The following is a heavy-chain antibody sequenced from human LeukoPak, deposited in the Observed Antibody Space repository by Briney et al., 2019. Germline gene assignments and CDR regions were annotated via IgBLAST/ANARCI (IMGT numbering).Heavy chain of an antibody. J-gene: IGHJ6*02. V-gene: IGHV5-51*01. D-gene: IGHD2-2*01. CDR1: GYSFTSYW. CDR2: IYPGDSDT. CDR3: ARHSEGYCSSTSCRVHGMDV. Sequence: GESLKISCKGSGYSFTSYWIGWARQMPGKGLEWMGIIYPGDSDTRYSPSFQGQVTISADKSISTAYLQWGSLKASDTAMYYCARHSEGYCSSTSCRVHGMDVWGQGTTVTVSS.